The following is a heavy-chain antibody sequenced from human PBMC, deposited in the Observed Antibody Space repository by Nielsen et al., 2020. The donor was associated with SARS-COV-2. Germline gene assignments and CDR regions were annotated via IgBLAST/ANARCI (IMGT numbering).Heavy chain of an antibody. CDR2: ISYDGNNK. CDR3: ARDGSGWYIGY. D-gene: IGHD6-19*01. Sequence: GGSLRLSCAASGLTFSSYGMHWVRQAPGKGLEWVALISYDGNNKYYPDSLKGRFTISRDNSKNTLYLQMNSLRAEDTAVYYCARDGSGWYIGYWGQGTLVTVSS. V-gene: IGHV3-30*03. J-gene: IGHJ4*02. CDR1: GLTFSSYG.